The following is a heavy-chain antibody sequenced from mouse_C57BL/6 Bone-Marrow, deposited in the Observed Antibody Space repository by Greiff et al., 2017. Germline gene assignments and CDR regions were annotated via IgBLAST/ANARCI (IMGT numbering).Heavy chain of an antibody. CDR1: GFNIKDYY. CDR2: IDPEDGET. CDR3: ARCFFYYDYDRVAWFAY. D-gene: IGHD2-4*01. Sequence: EVKLVESGAELVKPGASVKLSCTASGFNIKDYYMHWVKQRTEQGLEWIGRIDPEDGETKYAPKFQGKATITADTSSNTAYLQLSSLTSEDTAVYYCARCFFYYDYDRVAWFAYWGQGTLVTVSA. V-gene: IGHV14-2*01. J-gene: IGHJ3*01.